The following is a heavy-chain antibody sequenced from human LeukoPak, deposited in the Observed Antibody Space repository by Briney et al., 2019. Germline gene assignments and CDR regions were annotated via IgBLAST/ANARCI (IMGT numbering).Heavy chain of an antibody. Sequence: QTGGSLRLSCAASGFTFSSYAMSWVRQAPGKGLEWVSAISDSGGSTYYADSVKGRFTISRDNSKNTLYLQMNSLRAEDTAVYYCAKVPNYYGSGTPDYWGQGTLVTVSS. CDR1: GFTFSSYA. J-gene: IGHJ4*02. V-gene: IGHV3-23*01. CDR2: ISDSGGST. CDR3: AKVPNYYGSGTPDY. D-gene: IGHD3-10*01.